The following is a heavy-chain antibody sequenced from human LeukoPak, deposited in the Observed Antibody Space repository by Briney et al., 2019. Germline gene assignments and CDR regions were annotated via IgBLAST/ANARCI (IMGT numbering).Heavy chain of an antibody. CDR2: INQSGST. CDR3: ARALPDFWSGYRPTSYFDY. J-gene: IGHJ4*02. D-gene: IGHD3-3*01. Sequence: SETLSLTCAVYGGSFSGYYWSWIRQPPGKGLEWLGEINQSGSTNYKPSLKSRVTISVDTSKNQFSLKLSSVTAADTAVYYCARALPDFWSGYRPTSYFDYWGQGTLVTVSS. CDR1: GGSFSGYY. V-gene: IGHV4-34*01.